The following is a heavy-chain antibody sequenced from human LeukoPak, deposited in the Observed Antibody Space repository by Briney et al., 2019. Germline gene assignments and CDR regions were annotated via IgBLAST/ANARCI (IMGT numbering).Heavy chain of an antibody. D-gene: IGHD2-2*01. CDR1: GFSFSAYS. CDR3: ARGRGCSSMSCYPDY. CDR2: ISPGSSYR. V-gene: IGHV3-21*01. Sequence: NPGGSLRLPCAASGFSFSAYSINWVRQAPGKGLEWVSSISPGSSYRHYADSVKGRFTISRDNAKSSLYLQMNSLGAEDTALYYCARGRGCSSMSCYPDYWGQGTLVTVSS. J-gene: IGHJ4*02.